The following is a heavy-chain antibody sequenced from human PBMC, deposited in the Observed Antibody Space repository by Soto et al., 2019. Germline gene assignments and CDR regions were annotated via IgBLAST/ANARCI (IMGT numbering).Heavy chain of an antibody. J-gene: IGHJ4*02. CDR1: TFSLSDYY. Sequence: QVQLVESGGGLVKPGGSLRLSCAASTFSLSDYYMSWIRHAPGRGLECVAYSSSTTSYTNYADSVKGRFTILRDNAKNSLYLQMKSLRGEDTAVYYCARSSHRGYFFDNWGQGTLVTVSS. CDR3: ARSSHRGYFFDN. V-gene: IGHV3-11*06. CDR2: SSSTTSYT. D-gene: IGHD5-18*01.